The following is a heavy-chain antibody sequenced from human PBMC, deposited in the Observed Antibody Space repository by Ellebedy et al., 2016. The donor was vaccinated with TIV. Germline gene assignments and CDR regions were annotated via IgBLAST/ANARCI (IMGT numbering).Heavy chain of an antibody. CDR2: INPNSGGT. J-gene: IGHJ6*02. CDR1: GYTFTGYY. D-gene: IGHD5-18*01. V-gene: IGHV1-2*02. Sequence: ASVKVSXXASGYTFTGYYMHWVRQAPGQGLEWMGWINPNSGGTNYAQKFQGRVTMTRDTSISTAYMELSRLRSDDTAVYYCARGDTAAYYYYYYGMDVWGQGTTVTVSS. CDR3: ARGDTAAYYYYYYGMDV.